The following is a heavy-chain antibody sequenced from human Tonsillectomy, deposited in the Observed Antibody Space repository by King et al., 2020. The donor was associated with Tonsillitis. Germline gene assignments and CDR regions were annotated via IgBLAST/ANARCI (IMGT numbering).Heavy chain of an antibody. D-gene: IGHD3-10*01. CDR3: ARPFGGLGLYGMDV. V-gene: IGHV3-11*06. J-gene: IGHJ6*02. Sequence: VQLVESGGGLVKPGGSLRLSCAASGFTFSDYYMTWIRQAPGKGLEWISYISSSSSYTDYADSVKGRFTISRDNAKNSLYLQMNSLRAEDTAVYYCARPFGGLGLYGMDVWGQGTTVTVSS. CDR1: GFTFSDYY. CDR2: ISSSSSYT.